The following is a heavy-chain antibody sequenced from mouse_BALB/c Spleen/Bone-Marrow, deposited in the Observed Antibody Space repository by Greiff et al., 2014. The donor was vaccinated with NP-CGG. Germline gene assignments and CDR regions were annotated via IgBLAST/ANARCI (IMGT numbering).Heavy chain of an antibody. J-gene: IGHJ3*01. CDR3: ARPPDGYYWFTY. V-gene: IGHV5-9-1*01. D-gene: IGHD2-3*01. CDR2: ISSGGSYT. CDR1: GFTFSSYA. Sequence: EVKLVESGGGLVKPGGSLKLSCAASGFTFSSYAMSWVRQTPEKRLEWVATISSGGSYTYYPDSVKGRFTTSRDNAKSTLYLQMSSLRSEDTAIYYCARPPDGYYWFTYWGQGTLVTVSA.